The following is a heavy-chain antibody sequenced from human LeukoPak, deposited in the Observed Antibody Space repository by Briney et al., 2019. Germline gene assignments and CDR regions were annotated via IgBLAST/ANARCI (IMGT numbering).Heavy chain of an antibody. V-gene: IGHV1-2*06. CDR3: ARDYCSSTSCLFDY. CDR1: GYTFTGYY. D-gene: IGHD2-2*01. J-gene: IGHJ4*02. CDR2: INPNSGGT. Sequence: GASVKVSCKASGYTFTGYYMHWVRQAPGQGLEWMGRINPNSGGTNYAQKFQGRVTMTRDTSISTAYMELSRLRSDDTAVYYCARDYCSSTSCLFDYWGRGTLVTVSS.